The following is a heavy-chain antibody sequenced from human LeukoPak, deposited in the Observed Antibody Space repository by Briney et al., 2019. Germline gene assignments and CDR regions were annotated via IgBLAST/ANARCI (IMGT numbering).Heavy chain of an antibody. CDR3: ARTGRRGYFDF. D-gene: IGHD1-14*01. CDR1: GASISDYY. CDR2: LLYRGST. Sequence: SETLSLTCNVSGASISDYYWSRVRQSPEKGLEWIVSLLYRGSTHYNPSLRSRVAISHDTSNNQFSLKLTSVTTADTAVYYCARTGRRGYFDFWGRGTLVTVSS. V-gene: IGHV4-59*01. J-gene: IGHJ2*01.